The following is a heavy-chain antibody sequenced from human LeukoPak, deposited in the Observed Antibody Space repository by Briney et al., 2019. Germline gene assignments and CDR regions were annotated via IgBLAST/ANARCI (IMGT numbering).Heavy chain of an antibody. CDR2: ISYDGSNK. J-gene: IGHJ4*02. CDR1: GFTFSSYG. V-gene: IGHV3-30*03. CDR3: ARFGYGGKVDY. Sequence: PGGSLRLSCAASGFTFSSYGMHWVRQAPGKGLEWVAVISYDGSNKYYADSVKGRFTISRDNSKNTLFLQMNSLRAEDTAVYYCARFGYGGKVDYWGQGTLVTVSS. D-gene: IGHD4-23*01.